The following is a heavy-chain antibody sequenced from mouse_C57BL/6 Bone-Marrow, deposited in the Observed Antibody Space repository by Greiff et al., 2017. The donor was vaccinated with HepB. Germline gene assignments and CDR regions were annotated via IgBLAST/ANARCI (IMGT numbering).Heavy chain of an antibody. J-gene: IGHJ2*01. CDR3: ASGYGYDVGYFDY. D-gene: IGHD2-2*01. V-gene: IGHV3-6*01. CDR1: GYSITSGYY. CDR2: ISYDGSN. Sequence: EVKLKESGPGLVKPSQSLSLTCSVTGYSITSGYYWNWIRQFPGNKLEWMGYISYDGSNNYNPSLKNRISITRDTSKNQFFLKLNSVTTEDTATYYCASGYGYDVGYFDYWGQGTTLTVSS.